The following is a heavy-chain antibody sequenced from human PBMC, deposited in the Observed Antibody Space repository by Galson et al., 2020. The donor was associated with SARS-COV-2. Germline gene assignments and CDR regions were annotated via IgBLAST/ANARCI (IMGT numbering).Heavy chain of an antibody. J-gene: IGHJ2*01. CDR3: AKIASSDPYVGSHDSWFFDL. V-gene: IGHV4-59*01. CDR1: GGSIRGYS. D-gene: IGHD1-26*01. Sequence: SQTLSLTCTVSGGSIRGYSWTWIRQSPGKGLEWLGYFSYTGSTKYNPSLYSRVTISIDTSKNHFSLDLNSVTTADTAVYYCAKIASSDPYVGSHDSWFFDLWGRGILVTVSS. CDR2: FSYTGST.